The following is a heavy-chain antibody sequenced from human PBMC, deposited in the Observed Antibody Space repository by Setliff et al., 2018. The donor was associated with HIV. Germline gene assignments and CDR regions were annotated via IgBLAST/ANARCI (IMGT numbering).Heavy chain of an antibody. Sequence: GGSLRLSCTASGFTFSDYSMSWIRQAPGKGLEWVSYISSSSSTIHHSDSVKGRFTISRDNTKNTVYLQMNSLRAEDTAVYFCAKDVMQGGWGSLSYFDSWGQGTLVTVSS. CDR1: GFTFSDYS. J-gene: IGHJ4*02. CDR3: AKDVMQGGWGSLSYFDS. CDR2: ISSSSSTI. D-gene: IGHD3-16*01. V-gene: IGHV3-11*01.